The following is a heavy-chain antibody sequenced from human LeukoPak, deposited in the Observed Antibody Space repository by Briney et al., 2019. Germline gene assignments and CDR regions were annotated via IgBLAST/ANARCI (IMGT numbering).Heavy chain of an antibody. CDR2: INHSGST. CDR3: ARHNARSSPHRAFDI. CDR1: GGSFSGYY. V-gene: IGHV4-34*01. J-gene: IGHJ3*02. Sequence: SETLSLTCAVDGGSFSGYYWSWIRQPPGKGLEWIGEINHSGSTNYNPSLKSRVTISVDTSKNQFSLKLSSVTAADTAVYYCARHNARSSPHRAFDIWGQGTMVTVSS. D-gene: IGHD1-26*01.